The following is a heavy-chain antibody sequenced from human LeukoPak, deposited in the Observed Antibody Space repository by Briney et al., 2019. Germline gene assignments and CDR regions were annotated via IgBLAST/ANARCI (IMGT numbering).Heavy chain of an antibody. D-gene: IGHD6-13*01. V-gene: IGHV3-23*01. J-gene: IGHJ4*02. CDR1: GFTFSSYA. Sequence: PGGSLRLSCAASGFTFSSYAMSWVRQAPGKGLEWVSAISGSGGSTYYADSVKGRSTISRDNSKNTLYLQMNSLRAEDTAVYYCAKAQMYSSKKYFDYWGQGTLVTVSS. CDR2: ISGSGGST. CDR3: AKAQMYSSKKYFDY.